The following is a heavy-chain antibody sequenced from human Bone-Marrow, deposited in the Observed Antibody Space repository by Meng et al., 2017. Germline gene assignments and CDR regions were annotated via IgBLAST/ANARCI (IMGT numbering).Heavy chain of an antibody. CDR3: ARDQWLVPPNYSPGYYYGMDV. CDR1: GGSISSYY. J-gene: IGHJ6*02. V-gene: IGHV4-59*01. CDR2: IYYSGST. Sequence: SETLSLTCTVSGGSISSYYWSWIRQPPGKGLEWIGYIYYSGSTNYNPPLKSRVTISVDTSKNQFSLKMSSVTAADTAVYYCARDQWLVPPNYSPGYYYGMDVWGQGTTVTVSS. D-gene: IGHD6-19*01.